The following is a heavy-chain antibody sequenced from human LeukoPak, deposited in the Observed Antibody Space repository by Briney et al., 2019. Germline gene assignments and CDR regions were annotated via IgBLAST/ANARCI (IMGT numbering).Heavy chain of an antibody. J-gene: IGHJ4*02. CDR3: ARGSVDIVATSFAY. D-gene: IGHD5-12*01. CDR2: ISSSGTAI. V-gene: IGHV3-48*03. Sequence: GGSLRLSCAASGFTFSSYEMNWVSQAPGKGLEWVSYISSSGTAIYYADSVKGRFTISRDNAKNSLYLLMNSLRAEDTAVYYCARGSVDIVATSFAYWGQGTLVTVSS. CDR1: GFTFSSYE.